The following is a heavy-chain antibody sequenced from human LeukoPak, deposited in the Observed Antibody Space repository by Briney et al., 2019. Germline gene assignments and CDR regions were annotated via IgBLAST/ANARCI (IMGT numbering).Heavy chain of an antibody. CDR3: AKDLGPGHEWLIAFDI. CDR2: IVGSGGST. J-gene: IGHJ3*02. Sequence: PGGSLRISCEASGFTFSSYAMSWVRQAPGKGLEWVSAIVGSGGSTYYADSVKGRFTISRDNSRNTLYLEMNSLRAEDTAVYYCAKDLGPGHEWLIAFDIWGQGTMVTVSS. D-gene: IGHD3-3*01. V-gene: IGHV3-23*01. CDR1: GFTFSSYA.